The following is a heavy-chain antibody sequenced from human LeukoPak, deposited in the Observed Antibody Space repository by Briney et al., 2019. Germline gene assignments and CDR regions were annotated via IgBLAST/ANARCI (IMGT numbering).Heavy chain of an antibody. V-gene: IGHV1-69*04. CDR1: GYTFTGYY. CDR2: IIPILGIA. J-gene: IGHJ4*02. CDR3: ARGPLGDFWSGYYEDYFDY. Sequence: SVKVSCKASGYTFTGYYMHWVRQAPGQGLEWMGRIIPILGIANYAQKFQGRVTITADKSTSTAYMELSSLRSEDTAVYYCARGPLGDFWSGYYEDYFDYWGQGTLVTVSS. D-gene: IGHD3-3*01.